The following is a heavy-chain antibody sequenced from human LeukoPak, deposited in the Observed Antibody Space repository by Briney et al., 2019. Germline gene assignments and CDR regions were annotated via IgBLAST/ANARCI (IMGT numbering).Heavy chain of an antibody. Sequence: PGGSLRLSCVTSGFRFDDNAMSWVRQAPGKGLEWVGLIRSNVFGGTTEYAASVRGRFSISRDDSKSIAYLQMNSLKTEDSAIYYRTKLHFHDSSGYYTLLPLGAFDIWGQGTMVTVSS. V-gene: IGHV3-49*04. CDR2: IRSNVFGGTT. CDR1: GFRFDDNA. CDR3: TKLHFHDSSGYYTLLPLGAFDI. J-gene: IGHJ3*02. D-gene: IGHD3-22*01.